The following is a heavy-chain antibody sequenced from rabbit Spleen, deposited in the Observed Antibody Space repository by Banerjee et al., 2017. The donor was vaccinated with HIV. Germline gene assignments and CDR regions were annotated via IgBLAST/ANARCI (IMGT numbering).Heavy chain of an antibody. CDR1: GFTLNNYW. Sequence: HLKESGGGLVQPGGSLKLSCKASGFTLNNYWMNWVRQAPGKGLEWIGYIDLVFGSTYYTSWVNGRFSISRENTQNTLYLQLTSLTAADTATYFCVRESFYANYGDPTRLDLWGPGTLVTVS. J-gene: IGHJ3*01. CDR3: VRESFYANYGDPTRLDL. V-gene: IGHV1S7*01. D-gene: IGHD2-1*01. CDR2: IDLVFGST.